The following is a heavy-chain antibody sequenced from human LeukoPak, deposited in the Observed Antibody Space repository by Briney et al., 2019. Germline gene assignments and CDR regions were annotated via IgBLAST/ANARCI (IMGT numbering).Heavy chain of an antibody. J-gene: IGHJ5*02. CDR3: ARDRVAGSTVTTFWFDP. D-gene: IGHD4-11*01. Sequence: ASVKVSCKASGYTFTSYAMNWVRQAPGQGLEWMGWINTNTGNPTYAQGFTGRFVYSLDTSVSAAYLQISSLKAEDTAVYYCARDRVAGSTVTTFWFDPWGQGTLVTVSS. V-gene: IGHV7-4-1*02. CDR1: GYTFTSYA. CDR2: INTNTGNP.